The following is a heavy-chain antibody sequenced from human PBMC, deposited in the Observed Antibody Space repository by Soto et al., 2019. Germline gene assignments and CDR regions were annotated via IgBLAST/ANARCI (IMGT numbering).Heavy chain of an antibody. CDR3: TREASSWGFAFDL. CDR1: GFTFSHYA. D-gene: IGHD3-16*01. Sequence: EVQLLESGGGLVQPGGSLRLSCAASGFTFSHYAMSWVRQAPGKGLQWVSTIFGSGAPTHYADSVKGRFGISRDNSTNMLFLEMNSLKDEDTAVYYCTREASSWGFAFDLWGQGTRVAVSS. V-gene: IGHV3-23*01. CDR2: IFGSGAPT. J-gene: IGHJ3*01.